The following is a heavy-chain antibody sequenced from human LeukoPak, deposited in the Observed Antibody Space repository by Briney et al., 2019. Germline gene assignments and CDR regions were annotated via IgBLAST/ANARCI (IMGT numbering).Heavy chain of an antibody. Sequence: GGSLRLSCAASGFTFSSYWMSWVRQAPGKGLEWLANIKEDGSDKYYADSVKGRFTISRDNAKNSLYLQMNNLRVEDTAVYYCARAGYTSGYDYWGQGTLVTVSS. J-gene: IGHJ4*02. CDR2: IKEDGSDK. D-gene: IGHD6-19*01. V-gene: IGHV3-7*01. CDR1: GFTFSSYW. CDR3: ARAGYTSGYDY.